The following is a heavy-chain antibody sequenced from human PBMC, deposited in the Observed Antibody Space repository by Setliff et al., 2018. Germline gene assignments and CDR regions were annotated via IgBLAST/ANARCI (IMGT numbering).Heavy chain of an antibody. J-gene: IGHJ3*02. CDR2: ISHRGST. Sequence: SETLSLTCNVSGVSLSGHYWTWIRQPPGKGLEWVGYISHRGSTNYSPSLKSRATLSVNTSKNQFSLKLTSVTAADTAVYFCARGGRDSYGRGHAFDMWGQGTMVTVSS. V-gene: IGHV4-59*11. D-gene: IGHD5-18*01. CDR3: ARGGRDSYGRGHAFDM. CDR1: GVSLSGHY.